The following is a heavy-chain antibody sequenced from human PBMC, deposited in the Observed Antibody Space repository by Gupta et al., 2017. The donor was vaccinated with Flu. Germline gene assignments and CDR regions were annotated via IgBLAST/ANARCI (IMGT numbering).Heavy chain of an antibody. CDR3: ATGILGHGN. CDR2: VKTKDDGGKI. D-gene: IGHD7-27*01. J-gene: IGHJ4*02. V-gene: IGHV3-15*01. Sequence: VHLVESGGGVVKPGGSLRLSCVASEVAFRNAWMSWVRQTPEKGLGWIARVKTKDDGGKIDYAASGKDRFIVSRDDSVNTLYLQMSALKIEDTGVYYCATGILGHGNWGQGAPVTVSS. CDR1: EVAFRNAW.